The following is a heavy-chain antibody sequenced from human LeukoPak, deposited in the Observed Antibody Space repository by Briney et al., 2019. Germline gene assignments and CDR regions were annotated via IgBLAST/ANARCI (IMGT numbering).Heavy chain of an antibody. CDR1: GFTFDDYA. V-gene: IGHV3-9*01. CDR3: AKASGIVVVPAAIDY. Sequence: GGSLRLSYAASGFTFDDYAMHWVRQAPGKGLEWVSGISWNSGSIGYADSVKGRFTISRDNAKNSLYLQMNSLRAEDTALYYCAKASGIVVVPAAIDYWGQGTLVTVSS. D-gene: IGHD2-2*01. CDR2: ISWNSGSI. J-gene: IGHJ4*02.